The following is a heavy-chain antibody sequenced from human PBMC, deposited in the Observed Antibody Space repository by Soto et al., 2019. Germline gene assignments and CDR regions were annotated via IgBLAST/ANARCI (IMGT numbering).Heavy chain of an antibody. J-gene: IGHJ4*02. Sequence: QITLKESGPTLVKPTQTLTLTCTFSGFSLSTSGVGVGWIRQPPGKALEWLAIIYGDDSNRYSPSLKSRLTITKDTSKTQVVLTMTNVDFVDTATYYCAHREGYGRLDYWGQGILVTVSS. V-gene: IGHV2-5*02. D-gene: IGHD5-12*01. CDR1: GFSLSTSGVG. CDR3: AHREGYGRLDY. CDR2: IYGDDSN.